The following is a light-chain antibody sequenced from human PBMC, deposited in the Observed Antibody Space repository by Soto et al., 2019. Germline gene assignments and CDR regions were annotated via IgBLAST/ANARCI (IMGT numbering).Light chain of an antibody. J-gene: IGKJ1*01. V-gene: IGKV1-5*03. Sequence: EIQMTQSPSTLSASLGDRVTITCRASQTISDWLAWHQQKPGKAPKLLIYKASSLESGVPSRFSGSGSGTEFTLTISMLQPDDFATYYCLQYETYWTFGQGTKVDNK. CDR1: QTISDW. CDR2: KAS. CDR3: LQYETYWT.